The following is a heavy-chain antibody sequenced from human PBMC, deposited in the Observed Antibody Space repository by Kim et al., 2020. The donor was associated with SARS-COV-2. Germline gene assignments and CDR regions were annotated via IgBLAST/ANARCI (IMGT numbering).Heavy chain of an antibody. Sequence: SETLSLTCTVSGGSISSGGYYWSWIRQHPGKGLVWIAYIYYSGSTYYNPSLKSRVTISVDTSKNQFSLKLSSVTAADTAVYYCARARITMIVVDAFDIWGQGTMVTVSS. CDR3: ARARITMIVVDAFDI. CDR2: IYYSGST. CDR1: GGSISSGGYY. J-gene: IGHJ3*02. V-gene: IGHV4-31*03. D-gene: IGHD3-22*01.